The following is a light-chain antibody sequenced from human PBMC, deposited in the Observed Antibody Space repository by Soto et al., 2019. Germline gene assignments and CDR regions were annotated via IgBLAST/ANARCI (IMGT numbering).Light chain of an antibody. CDR3: QNYNSARLS. Sequence: DIQMTQSPSSLSASVGDRVTITCRASQGISNYLVWYQQKPGKVPKVLIYAASTLHSGVPSRFSGGGSGTDFTLTISSLQPEDVAIYYGQNYNSARLSVGGGTKVEIK. CDR2: AAS. CDR1: QGISNY. J-gene: IGKJ4*01. V-gene: IGKV1-27*01.